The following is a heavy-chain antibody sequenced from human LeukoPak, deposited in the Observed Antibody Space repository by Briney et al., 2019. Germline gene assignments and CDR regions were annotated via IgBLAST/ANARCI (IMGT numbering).Heavy chain of an antibody. V-gene: IGHV4-34*01. D-gene: IGHD3-3*01. CDR1: GVPFSGYY. Sequence: PSGTLSLTCAVYGVPFSGYYWGSIPQPPGKGVEWIGEINYSGSTNYNPSVKSRVTISVDTSKNQFSLKLSSVTAADTGVYYCARERPLRFLEWQGTDAFDIWGQGTLVTVSS. CDR2: INYSGST. CDR3: ARERPLRFLEWQGTDAFDI. J-gene: IGHJ3*02.